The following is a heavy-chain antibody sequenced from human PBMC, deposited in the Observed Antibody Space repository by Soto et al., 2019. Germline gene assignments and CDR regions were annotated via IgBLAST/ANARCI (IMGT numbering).Heavy chain of an antibody. CDR2: IKSKTDGGTT. V-gene: IGHV3-15*07. Sequence: PGGSLRLSCAASGFTFSNAWMNWVRQAPGKGLEWVGRIKSKTDGGTTDYAAPVKGRFTISRDDSKNTLYLQMNSLKTEDTAVYYCTTDLPYSSSWEYDYWGQGTLVTVSS. CDR1: GFTFSNAW. CDR3: TTDLPYSSSWEYDY. J-gene: IGHJ4*02. D-gene: IGHD6-13*01.